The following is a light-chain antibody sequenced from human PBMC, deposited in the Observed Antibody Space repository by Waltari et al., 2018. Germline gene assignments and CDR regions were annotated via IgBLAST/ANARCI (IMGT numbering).Light chain of an antibody. CDR2: GVI. CDR1: SSDVGFYNL. Sequence: QSALTQPASVSGSPGQPITISCTGTSSDVGFYNLVSWYQQHPDNAPKLTVYGVIERPSGVSTRFSGSKSGNTASLTISGLQAEDEADYYCCSYAGRNIWVFGGGTKVTVL. J-gene: IGLJ3*02. CDR3: CSYAGRNIWV. V-gene: IGLV2-23*02.